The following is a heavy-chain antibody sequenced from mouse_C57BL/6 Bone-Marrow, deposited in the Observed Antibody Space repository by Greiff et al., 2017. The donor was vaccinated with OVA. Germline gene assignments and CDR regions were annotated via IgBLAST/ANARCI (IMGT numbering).Heavy chain of an antibody. Sequence: VQLQQSGPELVKPGASVKISCKASGYAFSSSWMNWVKQRPGKGLEWIGRIYPGDGDTNYNGKFKGTATLTADKSSSTAYMQLSSLTSEDSAVYFCASYDYSSGSAWFAYWGQGTLVTVSA. CDR1: GYAFSSSW. V-gene: IGHV1-82*01. J-gene: IGHJ3*01. CDR3: ASYDYSSGSAWFAY. CDR2: IYPGDGDT. D-gene: IGHD3-2*02.